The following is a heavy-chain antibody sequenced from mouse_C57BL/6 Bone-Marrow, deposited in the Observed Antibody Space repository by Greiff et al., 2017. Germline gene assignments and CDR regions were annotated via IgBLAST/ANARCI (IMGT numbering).Heavy chain of an antibody. J-gene: IGHJ2*01. V-gene: IGHV5-17*01. Sequence: EVKVVESGGGLVKPGGSLKLSCAASGFTFSDYGMHWVRQAPEKGLEWVAYISSGSSTIYYADTVKGRFTISRDNAKNTLFLQMTSLRSEDTAMYYCARGLGLYYFDYWGQGTTLTVSS. CDR1: GFTFSDYG. CDR2: ISSGSSTI. D-gene: IGHD3-3*01. CDR3: ARGLGLYYFDY.